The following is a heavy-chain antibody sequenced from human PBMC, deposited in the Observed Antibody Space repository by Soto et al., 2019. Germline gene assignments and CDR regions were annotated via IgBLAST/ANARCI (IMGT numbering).Heavy chain of an antibody. J-gene: IGHJ4*02. D-gene: IGHD3-10*01. CDR2: VYSSGTT. CDR1: GGSINSYW. Sequence: SETLSLTCSVSGGSINSYWWSWIRQPAGKGLEWIGRVYSSGTTDYNPSLNSRATLSVETSKNQFSLKLSSVTAADTAVYYCARDIGSYAYGEGYRGQGIQVTVSS. V-gene: IGHV4-4*07. CDR3: ARDIGSYAYGEGY.